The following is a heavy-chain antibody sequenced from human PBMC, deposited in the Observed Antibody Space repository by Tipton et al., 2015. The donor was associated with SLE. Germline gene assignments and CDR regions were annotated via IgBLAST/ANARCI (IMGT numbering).Heavy chain of an antibody. CDR1: GGSLSSDSYY. J-gene: IGHJ4*02. D-gene: IGHD4-11*01. CDR2: IHYSGST. Sequence: TLSLTCTVSGGSLSSDSYYWSWIRQAPGKGLEWFGYIHYSGSTRYSPSLESRVTMSVDTSKNQFSLKLRSVSAADTAVYYCARYTRADYSTSSSDFDHWGQGTLVTVSS. V-gene: IGHV4-61*01. CDR3: ARYTRADYSTSSSDFDH.